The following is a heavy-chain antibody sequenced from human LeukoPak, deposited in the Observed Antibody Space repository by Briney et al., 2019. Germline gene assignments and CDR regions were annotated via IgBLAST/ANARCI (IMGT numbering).Heavy chain of an antibody. CDR3: ASQGPIYYYDSSGYNPDFDY. CDR1: GYSISSGYY. D-gene: IGHD3-22*01. J-gene: IGHJ4*02. Sequence: SETLSLTCTVSGYSISSGYYWGWIRQPPGKGLEWIGSISHSGSTYYNPSLKSRVTISIDTSKNQFSLKLNSVTAADTAIYYCASQGPIYYYDSSGYNPDFDYWGQGTLVTVSS. V-gene: IGHV4-38-2*02. CDR2: ISHSGST.